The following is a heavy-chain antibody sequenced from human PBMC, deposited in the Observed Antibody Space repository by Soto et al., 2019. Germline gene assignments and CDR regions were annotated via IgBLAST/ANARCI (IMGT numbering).Heavy chain of an antibody. Sequence: QVQLQESGPGLVKPSQTLSLTCTVSGGSISSGDYYWSWIRQPPGKGLEWIGYIYYSGSTYYNPSLKSRVSISVDTSKNQFSLKLSSVTAADTAVYYCARSRAGYYYDGSGPWAFDYWGQGTLVTVSS. CDR3: ARSRAGYYYDGSGPWAFDY. CDR1: GGSISSGDYY. J-gene: IGHJ4*02. CDR2: IYYSGST. D-gene: IGHD3-22*01. V-gene: IGHV4-30-4*01.